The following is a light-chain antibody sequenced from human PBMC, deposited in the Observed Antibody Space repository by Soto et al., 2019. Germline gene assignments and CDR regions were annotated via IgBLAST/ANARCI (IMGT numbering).Light chain of an antibody. CDR1: QNVTTK. CDR3: QQYNYWLVYT. J-gene: IGKJ2*01. V-gene: IGKV3-15*01. CDR2: GAS. Sequence: ETVMTQSPATLAVSPGERVTLSCRASQNVTTKLAWYQQKPGQGPRLLIYGASIRATGIPARFSGSGSGTEFTLTISSLQPEDFAVYFSQQYNYWLVYTFGQGTKLEIK.